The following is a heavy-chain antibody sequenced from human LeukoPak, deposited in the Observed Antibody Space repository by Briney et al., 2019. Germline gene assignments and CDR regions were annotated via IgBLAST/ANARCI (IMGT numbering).Heavy chain of an antibody. D-gene: IGHD6-13*01. Sequence: ASVKVSCKTPGYTFTNYDISWVRQAPGQGLEWMGWISTYNGNTKYAQNLQGRVTMTTDTSTTTAYMELRSLRSDDMAVYYCARGQQEFDYWGQGTLVTVSS. J-gene: IGHJ4*02. CDR3: ARGQQEFDY. CDR1: GYTFTNYD. CDR2: ISTYNGNT. V-gene: IGHV1-18*03.